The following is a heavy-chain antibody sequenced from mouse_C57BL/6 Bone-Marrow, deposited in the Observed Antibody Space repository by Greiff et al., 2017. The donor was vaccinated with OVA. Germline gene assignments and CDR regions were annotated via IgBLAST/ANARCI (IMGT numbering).Heavy chain of an antibody. CDR2: IYPGDGDT. D-gene: IGHD1-1*01. CDR1: GYAFSSSW. J-gene: IGHJ2*01. Sequence: QVQLQQSGPELVKPGASVKISCKASGYAFSSSWMNWVKQRPGKGLEWIGRIYPGDGDTNYNGKFKGTATLTADKSSSTAYMQLSSLTSEDSAVYFCARGNDGSSYERGFFDYWGQGTTLTVSS. CDR3: ARGNDGSSYERGFFDY. V-gene: IGHV1-82*01.